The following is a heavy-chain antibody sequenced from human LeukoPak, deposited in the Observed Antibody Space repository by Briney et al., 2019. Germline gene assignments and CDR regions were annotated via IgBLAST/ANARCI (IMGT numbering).Heavy chain of an antibody. Sequence: ASVTVSCKASGYTFTSYYMHWVRQAPGQGLEWMGIINPSGGSTSYAQKFQGRVTMTRDTSTSTVYMELSSLRSEDTAVYYCARDGTYYYDSSGYYYWYFDLWGRGTLVTVSS. J-gene: IGHJ2*01. CDR2: INPSGGST. V-gene: IGHV1-46*01. CDR1: GYTFTSYY. D-gene: IGHD3-22*01. CDR3: ARDGTYYYDSSGYYYWYFDL.